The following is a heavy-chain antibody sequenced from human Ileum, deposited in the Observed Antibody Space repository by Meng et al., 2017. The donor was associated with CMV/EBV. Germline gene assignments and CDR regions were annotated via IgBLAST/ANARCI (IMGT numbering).Heavy chain of an antibody. J-gene: IGHJ6*02. CDR2: IRQDRNER. V-gene: IGHV3-7*03. D-gene: IGHD1/OR15-1a*01. CDR3: AKQMRPAYYYGMDV. CDR1: GFDFSSYW. Sequence: GESLKISCVASGFDFSSYWMSWVRQAPGKGLEWVANIRQDRNERYYVDSVKGRFTISRDNAANSLYLQMNSLRAEDTAIYYCAKQMRPAYYYGMDVWGQGTTVTVSS.